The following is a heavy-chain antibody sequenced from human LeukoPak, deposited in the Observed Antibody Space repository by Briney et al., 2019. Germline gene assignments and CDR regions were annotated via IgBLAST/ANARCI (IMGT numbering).Heavy chain of an antibody. CDR1: GFTFSSYS. Sequence: GGSLRLSCAASGFTFSSYSMNWVCQAPGKGLEWVSSISSSSSYIYYADSVKGRFTISRDNAKNSLYLQMNSLRAEDTAVYYCARAPNLPFYYYDSSGYSLDYWGQGTLVTVSS. D-gene: IGHD3-22*01. CDR3: ARAPNLPFYYYDSSGYSLDY. J-gene: IGHJ4*02. CDR2: ISSSSSYI. V-gene: IGHV3-21*01.